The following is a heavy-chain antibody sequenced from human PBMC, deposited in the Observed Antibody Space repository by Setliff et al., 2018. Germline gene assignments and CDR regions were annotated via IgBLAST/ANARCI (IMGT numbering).Heavy chain of an antibody. V-gene: IGHV3-30-3*01. CDR1: GFTFSSYA. Sequence: PGGSLRLSCAASGFTFSSYAMHWVRQAPGKGLELVAVISYDGSNKYYADSVKGRFTISRDNSKNTLYLQMNSLRAEDTAVYYCSRVYPWDGYGSDAFDIWGQGTMVTVSS. CDR2: ISYDGSNK. D-gene: IGHD5-12*01. CDR3: SRVYPWDGYGSDAFDI. J-gene: IGHJ3*02.